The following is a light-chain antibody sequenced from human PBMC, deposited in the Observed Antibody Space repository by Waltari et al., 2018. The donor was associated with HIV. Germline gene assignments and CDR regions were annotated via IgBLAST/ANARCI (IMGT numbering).Light chain of an antibody. V-gene: IGLV3-21*02. CDR2: DDR. CDR1: NIAATKS. CDR3: QVWDGRGDPVI. Sequence: SYVLTQPPSVSVAPGQTARITCGGNNIAATKSVHWYRLNPGQAPVVVIYDDRDRPSGIPDLFSGSSYGDTATLTISRAEAGDEADYYCQVWDGRGDPVIFGGGTKLAVV. J-gene: IGLJ2*01.